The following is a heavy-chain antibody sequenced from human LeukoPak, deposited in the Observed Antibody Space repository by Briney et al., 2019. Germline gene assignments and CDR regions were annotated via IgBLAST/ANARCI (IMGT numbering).Heavy chain of an antibody. J-gene: IGHJ4*02. CDR1: GFSFRNYW. CDR3: ARWTYSSGWYYDY. V-gene: IGHV3-7*02. D-gene: IGHD6-19*01. Sequence: GGSLRLSCAASGFSFRNYWMCWVRQAPGKGLEWVANIKQDGSENRYVDSVKGRFTISRDNAQNSLYLQMNSQRAEDTAVYYCARWTYSSGWYYDYWGQGTLVTVSS. CDR2: IKQDGSEN.